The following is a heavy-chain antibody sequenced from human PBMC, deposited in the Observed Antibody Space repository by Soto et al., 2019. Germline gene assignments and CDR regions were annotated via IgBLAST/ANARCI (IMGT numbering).Heavy chain of an antibody. V-gene: IGHV3-23*01. Sequence: EVQLLESGGGLVQPGGSLRLSCAASGFTFSSYAMSWVRQAPGKGLEWVSAISGSGGSTYYADSVKGRFTISRDNSKNTLYLQMNSLRAEDTAVYYCAKDMLDDSSGYDGWFDPWGQGTLVTVSS. CDR3: AKDMLDDSSGYDGWFDP. J-gene: IGHJ5*02. CDR1: GFTFSSYA. D-gene: IGHD3-22*01. CDR2: ISGSGGST.